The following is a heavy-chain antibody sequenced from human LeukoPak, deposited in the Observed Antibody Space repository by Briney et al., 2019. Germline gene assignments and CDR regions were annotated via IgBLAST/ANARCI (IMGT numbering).Heavy chain of an antibody. Sequence: ASVKVSCKASGFTFTNYAVHWVRQAPGQRLEWMGWINVGNGNTEYSQKFQGRVSITRDTSAKTAYMELSSLRSEDTAVYYCASDGWVTTYYFDYWSQGTLVTVSS. CDR3: ASDGWVTTYYFDY. CDR1: GFTFTNYA. CDR2: INVGNGNT. J-gene: IGHJ4*02. D-gene: IGHD5-18*01. V-gene: IGHV1-3*01.